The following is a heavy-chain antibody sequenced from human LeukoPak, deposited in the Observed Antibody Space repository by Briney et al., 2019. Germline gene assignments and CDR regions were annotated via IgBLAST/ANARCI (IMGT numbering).Heavy chain of an antibody. V-gene: IGHV4-59*08. Sequence: SETLSLTCTVSGGPISSYYWSWIRQPPGKGLEWIGYIYYSGSTNYNPSLKSRVTISVDTSKNQFSLKLSSVTAADTAVYYCARHGSYYYDSSGYASGNWFDPWGQGTLVTVSS. CDR2: IYYSGST. CDR1: GGPISSYY. D-gene: IGHD3-22*01. CDR3: ARHGSYYYDSSGYASGNWFDP. J-gene: IGHJ5*02.